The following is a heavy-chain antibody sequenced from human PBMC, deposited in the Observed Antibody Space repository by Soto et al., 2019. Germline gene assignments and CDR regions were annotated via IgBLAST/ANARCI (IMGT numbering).Heavy chain of an antibody. CDR2: ISYDGSNK. V-gene: IGHV3-30-3*01. CDR1: GFTFSSYA. CDR3: ARDSKSRWDGPELPYYFDY. D-gene: IGHD1-26*01. J-gene: IGHJ4*02. Sequence: QVQLVESGGGVVQPGRSLRLSCAASGFTFSSYAMHWVRQAPGKGLEWVAVISYDGSNKYYADSVKGRFTISRDNSKNTLYLQMNSLRAEDTAVYYCARDSKSRWDGPELPYYFDYWGQGTLVTVSS.